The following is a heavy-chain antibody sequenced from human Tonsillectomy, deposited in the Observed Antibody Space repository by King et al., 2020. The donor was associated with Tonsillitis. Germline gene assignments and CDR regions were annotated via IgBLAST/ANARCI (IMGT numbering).Heavy chain of an antibody. CDR2: IRGKANTYAT. Sequence: VQLVESGGGLVQPGGSLKLSCAASGFTFSGSAMHWVRQASGKGLEWVGRIRGKANTYATAYAASVKGRFTISRDDSKNTAYLQMNSLKTEDTAVYYCTSRVVAASRGMDVWGQATTVTVSS. J-gene: IGHJ6*02. D-gene: IGHD2-15*01. CDR3: TSRVVAASRGMDV. V-gene: IGHV3-73*02. CDR1: GFTFSGSA.